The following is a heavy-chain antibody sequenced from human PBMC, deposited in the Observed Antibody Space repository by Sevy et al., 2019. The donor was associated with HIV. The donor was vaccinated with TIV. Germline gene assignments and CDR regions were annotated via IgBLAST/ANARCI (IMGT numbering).Heavy chain of an antibody. Sequence: GESLNISCAASGFTFSNYFMNWVRQAPGKGLEWVSSISSGSSYIFYADSLKGRFTISRDNAKNSLYLHMNSLRAEDTAVYYCARGDYYGSLYYFDYWGPGTLVTVSS. D-gene: IGHD3-10*01. J-gene: IGHJ4*02. V-gene: IGHV3-21*01. CDR3: ARGDYYGSLYYFDY. CDR1: GFTFSNYF. CDR2: ISSGSSYI.